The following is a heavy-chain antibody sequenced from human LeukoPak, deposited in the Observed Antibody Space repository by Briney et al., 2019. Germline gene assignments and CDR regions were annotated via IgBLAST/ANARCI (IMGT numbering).Heavy chain of an antibody. V-gene: IGHV4-39*07. J-gene: IGHJ5*02. D-gene: IGHD1-26*01. CDR3: ARDKVPSIVGATFWFDP. CDR1: GGSISSGSYY. Sequence: SETLSLTCTVSGGSISSGSYYWGWIRQPPGKGLEWIGSIYYSGSTYYNPSLKSRVTISVDTSKNQFSLKLSSVTAADTAVYYCARDKVPSIVGATFWFDPWGQGTLVTVSS. CDR2: IYYSGST.